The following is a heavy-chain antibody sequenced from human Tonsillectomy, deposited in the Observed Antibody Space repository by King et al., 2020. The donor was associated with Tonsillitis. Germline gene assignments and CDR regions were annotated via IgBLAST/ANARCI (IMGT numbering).Heavy chain of an antibody. Sequence: QLVQSGGGLVKPGGSLRLSCAASGFTFSNAWMSWVRQAPGKGLEWVGRIKSKTDGGTTDYAAPVKGRFTISRDDSKNTLYLQMNSLKTADTAVYYCTTETYYYDSSGYHLSVGFDYWDQGTLVTVSS. CDR2: IKSKTDGGTT. CDR3: TTETYYYDSSGYHLSVGFDY. V-gene: IGHV3-15*01. CDR1: GFTFSNAW. D-gene: IGHD3-22*01. J-gene: IGHJ4*02.